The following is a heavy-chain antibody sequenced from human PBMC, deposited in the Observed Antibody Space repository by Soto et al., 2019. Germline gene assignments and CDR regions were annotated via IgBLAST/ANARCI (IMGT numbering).Heavy chain of an antibody. J-gene: IGHJ4*02. Sequence: QVQLVQSGAEVKKPGASVKVSCKASGYTFTSYGISWVRQAPGQVLEWMGWISAYNGNTNYAQKLQGRVTMTTDTPTSTAKKELRALRSDVTDVYYSAKDLQGDPYYWGQGTLVTVSS. V-gene: IGHV1-18*01. CDR2: ISAYNGNT. CDR3: AKDLQGDPYY. D-gene: IGHD3-10*01. CDR1: GYTFTSYG.